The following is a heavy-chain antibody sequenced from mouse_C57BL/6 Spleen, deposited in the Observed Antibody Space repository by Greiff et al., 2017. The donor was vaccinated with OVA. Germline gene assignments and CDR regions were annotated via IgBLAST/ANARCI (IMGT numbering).Heavy chain of an antibody. CDR3: ARNGYDGGRGRDY. J-gene: IGHJ2*01. CDR2: INPSNGST. V-gene: IGHV1-53*01. D-gene: IGHD2-2*01. CDR1: GYTFPSYW. Sequence: QVQLQQPGTALVKPGASVKLSCKASGYTFPSYWMHWVKQRPGHGLEWIGNINPSNGSTNYNEKFKSKATLTGDKHSSTAYMQRSSLTSEDSAVYYCARNGYDGGRGRDYWGQGTTLTVSS.